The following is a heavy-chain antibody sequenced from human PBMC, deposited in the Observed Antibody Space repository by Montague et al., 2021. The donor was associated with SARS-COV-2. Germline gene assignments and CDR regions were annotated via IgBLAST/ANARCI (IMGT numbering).Heavy chain of an antibody. Sequence: SLSLSFSASGFTFSSYAMGWVRQAPGKGLEWVSGISGSGGGTKYADSVKGRFTISRDNSKNTLHLQMNTPRAEDTAVYYCAKDLHPFTGEVVTYFENWGQGSLVTVSS. V-gene: IGHV3-23*01. CDR3: AKDLHPFTGEVVTYFEN. CDR2: ISGSGGGT. D-gene: IGHD3-9*01. CDR1: GFTFSSYA. J-gene: IGHJ1*01.